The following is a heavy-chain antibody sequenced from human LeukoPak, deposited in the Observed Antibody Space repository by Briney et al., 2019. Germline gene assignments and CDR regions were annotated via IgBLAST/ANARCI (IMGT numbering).Heavy chain of an antibody. D-gene: IGHD6-13*01. J-gene: IGHJ4*02. CDR1: GYTFTGYY. V-gene: IGHV1-2*02. CDR2: INPNSGGT. CDR3: ARGPRAAADDY. Sequence: ASVKVSCKASGYTFTGYYMHWVRQAPGQGLEWMGWINPNSGGTNYSQKFQGRVTITRDTSASIAYMELSSLRSEDTAVYYCARGPRAAADDYWGQGTLVTVSS.